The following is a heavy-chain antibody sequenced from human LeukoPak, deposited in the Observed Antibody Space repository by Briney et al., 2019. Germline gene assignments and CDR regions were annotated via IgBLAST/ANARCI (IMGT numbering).Heavy chain of an antibody. D-gene: IGHD4-17*01. J-gene: IGHJ5*02. CDR2: IYYSGST. CDR3: ARDRGNTVTTPLAWFDP. CDR1: GGSISSGGYY. Sequence: PSETLSLTCTVSGGSISSGGYYWSWIRQHPGKGLEWIGYIYYSGSTYYNPSLKSRVTISVDTSKNQFSLKLSSVTAADTAVYYCARDRGNTVTTPLAWFDPWGQGTLVTVSS. V-gene: IGHV4-31*03.